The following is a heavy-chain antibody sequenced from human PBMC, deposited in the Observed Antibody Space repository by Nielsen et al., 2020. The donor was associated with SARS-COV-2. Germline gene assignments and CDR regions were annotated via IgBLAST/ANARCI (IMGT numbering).Heavy chain of an antibody. CDR1: GFTFDAYA. CDR3: AVSGWFDP. J-gene: IGHJ5*02. V-gene: IGHV3-9*01. CDR2: ISWNSGSI. Sequence: SLKISCAASGFTFDAYAMHWVRQAPGKGLEWVSGISWNSGSIGYADSVKGRFTISRDNAKNTLYLQMNSLRAEDTAVYYCAVSGWFDPWGQGTLVTVSS. D-gene: IGHD3-10*01.